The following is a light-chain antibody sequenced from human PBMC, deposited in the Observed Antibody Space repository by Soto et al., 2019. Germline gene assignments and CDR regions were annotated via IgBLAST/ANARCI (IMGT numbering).Light chain of an antibody. CDR3: SSYTSSNTYV. CDR2: EVS. V-gene: IGLV2-14*01. CDR1: SSDVGAYNY. Sequence: QSALTQPASVSGSPGQSITISCTGTSSDVGAYNYVSWYQQHPGKAPKLMIYEVSNRPSGVSNRFSGSKSGNTASLTISGLQAEDEGDYYCSSYTSSNTYVFGTGTKVTVL. J-gene: IGLJ1*01.